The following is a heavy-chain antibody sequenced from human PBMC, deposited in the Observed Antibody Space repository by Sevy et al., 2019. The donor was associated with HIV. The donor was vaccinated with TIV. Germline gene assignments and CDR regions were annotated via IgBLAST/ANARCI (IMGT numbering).Heavy chain of an antibody. D-gene: IGHD3-3*01. CDR1: GGSISSYY. CDR2: IYYSGST. V-gene: IGHV4-59*08. Sequence: SETLSLTCTVSGGSISSYYWSWIRQPPGKGLEWIGYIYYSGSTNYNPSLKSRVTISVDTSKNQFSLELSSVTAADTAVYYCARHYDFWSGSLSGGYFDYWGQGTLVTVSS. J-gene: IGHJ4*02. CDR3: ARHYDFWSGSLSGGYFDY.